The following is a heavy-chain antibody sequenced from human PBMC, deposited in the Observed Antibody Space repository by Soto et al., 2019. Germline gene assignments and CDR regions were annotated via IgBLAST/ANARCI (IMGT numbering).Heavy chain of an antibody. CDR2: MNPNSGNT. J-gene: IGHJ5*02. CDR1: GYTFTSYD. D-gene: IGHD3-10*01. V-gene: IGHV1-8*01. Sequence: GASVKVSCKASGYTFTSYDINWVRQATGQGLEWVGWMNPNSGNTGYAQKFQGRVTMTRNTSISTAYMELSSLRSEDTAVYYCARGRLGYYYGSGSSRGNWFDPWGQGTLVTVSS. CDR3: ARGRLGYYYGSGSSRGNWFDP.